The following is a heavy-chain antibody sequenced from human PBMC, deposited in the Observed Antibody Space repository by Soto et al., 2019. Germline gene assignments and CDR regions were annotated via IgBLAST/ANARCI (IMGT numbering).Heavy chain of an antibody. V-gene: IGHV4-31*03. CDR2: IYYRGST. Sequence: QVQLQESGPGLVKPSQTLSLTCTVSGGSISSGGYYWSWIRQHPGKGLEWIGYIYYRGSTYYNPSLKSRVTISVDTAKNQFSLKLSSVTAADTAVYYCARGVGYYDSSTAPTSYGMDVWGQGTTVTVSS. J-gene: IGHJ6*02. D-gene: IGHD3-22*01. CDR1: GGSISSGGYY. CDR3: ARGVGYYDSSTAPTSYGMDV.